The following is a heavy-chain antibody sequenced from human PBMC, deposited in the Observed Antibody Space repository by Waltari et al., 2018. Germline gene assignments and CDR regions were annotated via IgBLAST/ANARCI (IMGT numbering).Heavy chain of an antibody. Sequence: EVQLVQSGAEVKKPGESLKISCKGSGYSFNSYWIGWVRQMPGKGLEWMGIIYPGDSDTRYSPSFQGQVTISADKSISTAYLQWSSLKASDTAMYYCARPYCSSTSCYFFDYWGQGTLVTVSS. V-gene: IGHV5-51*03. D-gene: IGHD2-2*01. CDR2: IYPGDSDT. CDR1: GYSFNSYW. CDR3: ARPYCSSTSCYFFDY. J-gene: IGHJ4*02.